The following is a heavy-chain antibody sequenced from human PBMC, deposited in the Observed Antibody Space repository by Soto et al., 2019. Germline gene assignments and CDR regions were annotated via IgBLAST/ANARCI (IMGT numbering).Heavy chain of an antibody. J-gene: IGHJ4*02. CDR2: ISHSGFT. Sequence: CAVSGKCVSSGGHCWSRKRKPPGMGLEWIGYISHSGFTYYNPSLKSRFTLSVDKSKSQFSLKLSSVTAADTAVYYSATTTYYYDSSGYLLGYCGQGTLVTVSS. CDR1: GKCVSSGGHC. CDR3: ATTTYYYDSSGYLLGY. V-gene: IGHV4-30-2*01. D-gene: IGHD3-22*01.